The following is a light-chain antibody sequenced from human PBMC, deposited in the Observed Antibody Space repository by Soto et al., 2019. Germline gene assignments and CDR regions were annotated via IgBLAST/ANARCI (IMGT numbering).Light chain of an antibody. CDR1: SSNIGNNY. Sequence: QSVLTQPPSVSAAPGQKVTISCSGSSSNIGNNYVYWYQQLPGTAPKLLIFDNNKRPSGIPDRFSGSKSGTSATLGISGLQTGDEADYYCGTWDSSMSVVVFGGGTQRTVL. CDR3: GTWDSSMSVVV. CDR2: DNN. V-gene: IGLV1-51*01. J-gene: IGLJ2*01.